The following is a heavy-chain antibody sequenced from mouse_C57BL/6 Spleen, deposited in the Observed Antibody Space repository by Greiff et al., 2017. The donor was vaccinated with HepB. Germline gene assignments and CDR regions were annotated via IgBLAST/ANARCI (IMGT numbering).Heavy chain of an antibody. CDR2: ISYDGSN. CDR3: ASEGDYYGSSYPPYFDI. D-gene: IGHD1-1*01. J-gene: IGHJ1*03. CDR1: GYSITSGYY. V-gene: IGHV3-6*01. Sequence: ESGPGLVKPSQSLSLTCSVTGYSITSGYYWNWIRQFPGNKLEWMGYISYDGSNNYNPSLKNRISITRDTSKNQFFLKLNSVTTEDTATYYCASEGDYYGSSYPPYFDIWGTGTTVTVSS.